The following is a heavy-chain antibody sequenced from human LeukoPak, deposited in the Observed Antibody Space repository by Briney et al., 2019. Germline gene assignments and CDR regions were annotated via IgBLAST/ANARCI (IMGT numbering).Heavy chain of an antibody. D-gene: IGHD3-3*01. CDR3: ARAESNPYYDFWSGYFYYFDY. V-gene: IGHV1-46*01. CDR1: GYTFTSYY. Sequence: GASVKVSCKASGYTFTSYYMHWVRQAPGQGLEWMGIINPSGGSTSYAQKFQGRVTMTRDMSTSTVYMELSSLRSDDTAVYYCARAESNPYYDFWSGYFYYFDYWGQGTLVTVSS. CDR2: INPSGGST. J-gene: IGHJ4*02.